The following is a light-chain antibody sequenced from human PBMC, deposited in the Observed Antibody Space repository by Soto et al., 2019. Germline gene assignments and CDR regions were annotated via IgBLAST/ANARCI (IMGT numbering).Light chain of an antibody. J-gene: IGKJ1*01. CDR3: QQGYSNPWT. CDR2: AAS. V-gene: IGKV1-39*01. CDR1: QTVNTY. Sequence: DIQMTQSPSSLSASIGDRVTITCRASQTVNTYLHWYQQKPGKAPKLLIYAASNLQSGVPSRFSGSGSGTNFTLSLNSLQPEDSATYYCQQGYSNPWTFGQGTRWIS.